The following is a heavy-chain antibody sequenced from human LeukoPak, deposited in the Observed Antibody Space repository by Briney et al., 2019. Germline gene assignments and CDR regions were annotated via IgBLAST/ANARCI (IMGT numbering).Heavy chain of an antibody. CDR3: ARDGVLLWFGESLDYYGMDV. V-gene: IGHV1-3*01. D-gene: IGHD3-10*01. CDR2: INAGNGNT. J-gene: IGHJ6*02. Sequence: ASVKVSCKASGYTFTSYAMHWVRQAPGQRLEWMGWINAGNGNTKYSQKFQGRVTITRDTSASTAYMELSSLRSEDTAVYYCARDGVLLWFGESLDYYGMDVWGQGTTVTVSS. CDR1: GYTFTSYA.